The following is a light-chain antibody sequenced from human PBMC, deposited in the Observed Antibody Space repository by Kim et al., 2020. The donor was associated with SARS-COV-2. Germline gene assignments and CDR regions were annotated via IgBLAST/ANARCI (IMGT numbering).Light chain of an antibody. CDR3: QVWDTSSDYQYG. J-gene: IGLJ1*01. Sequence: SYELTQPPSVSVAPGKTARITCGGDNIGSNSVHWYQKKSGQAPVLVMYFDSDRPAEIPERFSASKSGNTATLTINKVEAGDEADYYCQVWDTSSDYQYGFGTGTKVTVL. V-gene: IGLV3-21*04. CDR2: FDS. CDR1: NIGSNS.